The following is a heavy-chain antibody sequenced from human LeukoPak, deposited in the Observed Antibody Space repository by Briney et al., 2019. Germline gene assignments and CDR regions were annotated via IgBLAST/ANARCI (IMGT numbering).Heavy chain of an antibody. D-gene: IGHD3-10*01. J-gene: IGHJ4*02. CDR3: AKDRGGRIMVRVFDY. V-gene: IGHV3-30*02. CDR2: IRYDGSNK. Sequence: PGGSLRLSCAASGFTFSSYGMHWVRQAPGKGLEWVAFIRYDGSNKYYADSVKGRFTISRDNSKNTLYLQMNSLRAEDTAVYYCAKDRGGRIMVRVFDYWGQGTLVTVSS. CDR1: GFTFSSYG.